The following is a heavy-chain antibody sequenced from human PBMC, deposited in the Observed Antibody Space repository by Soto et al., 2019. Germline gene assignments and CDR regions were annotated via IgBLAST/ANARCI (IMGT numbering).Heavy chain of an antibody. CDR2: INHSGST. D-gene: IGHD2-8*01. CDR1: GGSFSGYY. Sequence: SETLSLTCAVYGGSFSGYYWSWIRQPPGKGLEWIGEINHSGSTNYNPSLKSRVTISVDTSKNQFSLKLSSVTAADTAVYYCARVVWAFDIWGQGTKVTVSS. J-gene: IGHJ3*02. V-gene: IGHV4-34*01. CDR3: ARVVWAFDI.